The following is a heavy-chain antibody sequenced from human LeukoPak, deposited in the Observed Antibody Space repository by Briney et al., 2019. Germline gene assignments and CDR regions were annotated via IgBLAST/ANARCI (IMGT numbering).Heavy chain of an antibody. V-gene: IGHV5-51*01. CDR1: GYSFTNYW. Sequence: GESLKISCKGSGYSFTNYWIGWVRQMPGKGLEWMALIYPGDSNTKYSPSFQGQVSVSVDKSTNTAYLQWSNLKASDTAMYYCARGGYCSSTTCSTDYWGQGTLVTVSS. D-gene: IGHD2-2*01. CDR2: IYPGDSNT. J-gene: IGHJ4*02. CDR3: ARGGYCSSTTCSTDY.